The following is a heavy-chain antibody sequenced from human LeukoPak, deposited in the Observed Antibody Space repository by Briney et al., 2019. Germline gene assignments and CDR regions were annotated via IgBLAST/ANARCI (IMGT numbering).Heavy chain of an antibody. Sequence: PGGSLRLSCAASGFTFSNYAMNWVRQAPGKGLEWVSTIGSSGGSTYYADSVKGRFTISRDNSKNTLYLQMNSLRAEDTAVYYCAKVFRDGYNYPFDYWGLGTLVTVSS. CDR3: AKVFRDGYNYPFDY. J-gene: IGHJ4*02. CDR1: GFTFSNYA. CDR2: IGSSGGST. V-gene: IGHV3-23*01. D-gene: IGHD5-24*01.